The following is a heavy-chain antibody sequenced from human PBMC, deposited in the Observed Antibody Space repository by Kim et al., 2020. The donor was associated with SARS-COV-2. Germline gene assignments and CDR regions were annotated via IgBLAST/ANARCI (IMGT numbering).Heavy chain of an antibody. D-gene: IGHD2-21*02. CDR2: ISYDGSNN. CDR1: GFTFTNYA. Sequence: GGSLRLSCAASGFTFTNYAMHWVRQAPGKGLEWVALISYDGSNNYFADSVKGRFTISRDNSKNTLYLQMNSLRSEDTAIYYSARAKGLGVTAHPSDSYGMDVWGQGTTVIVSS. J-gene: IGHJ6*02. CDR3: ARAKGLGVTAHPSDSYGMDV. V-gene: IGHV3-30-3*01.